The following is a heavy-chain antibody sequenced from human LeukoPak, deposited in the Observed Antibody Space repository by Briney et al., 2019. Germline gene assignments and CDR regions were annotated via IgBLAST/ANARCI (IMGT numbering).Heavy chain of an antibody. CDR2: IRQDGSDE. D-gene: IGHD2-15*01. CDR1: GITFSSLW. Sequence: GGSLRLSCAASGITFSSLWMSWFRQAPGKGLEWVADIRQDGSDEHYLASVKGRFTISRDSTSLFLQMNSLRAEDTAVYYCAGGQGWHFDLWGRGTLITVSS. V-gene: IGHV3-7*01. J-gene: IGHJ2*01. CDR3: AGGQGWHFDL.